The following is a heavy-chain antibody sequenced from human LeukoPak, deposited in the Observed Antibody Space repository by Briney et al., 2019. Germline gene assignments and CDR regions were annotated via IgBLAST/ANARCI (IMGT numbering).Heavy chain of an antibody. Sequence: PGGSLRLSCAASGFTVSSNYMSWVRQAPGKGLEWVSVIYSGGSTYYADSVRGRFTISRDNSKNTLYLQMNSLRAEDTAVYYCAWGNPNYYYYGMDVWGQGTTVTVSS. V-gene: IGHV3-66*01. CDR1: GFTVSSNY. D-gene: IGHD7-27*01. CDR2: IYSGGST. J-gene: IGHJ6*02. CDR3: AWGNPNYYYYGMDV.